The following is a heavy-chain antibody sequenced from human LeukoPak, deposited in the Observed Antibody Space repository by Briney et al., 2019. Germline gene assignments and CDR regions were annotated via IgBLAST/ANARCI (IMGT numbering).Heavy chain of an antibody. Sequence: GGSLRLSCSASGFSFSSYAIHWVRQAPGKGLEWLAFISYGGSVKYYADSVKGRFTISRDNAKNSLYLQMNSLRAEDTAVYYCARDFIIVGASSYDYWGQGTLVTVSS. V-gene: IGHV3-30-3*01. CDR3: ARDFIIVGASSYDY. CDR2: ISYGGSVK. CDR1: GFSFSSYA. J-gene: IGHJ4*02. D-gene: IGHD1-26*01.